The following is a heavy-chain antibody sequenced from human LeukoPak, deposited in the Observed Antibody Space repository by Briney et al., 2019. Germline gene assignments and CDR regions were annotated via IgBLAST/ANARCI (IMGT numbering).Heavy chain of an antibody. CDR2: INHSGST. D-gene: IGHD4-23*01. Sequence: PSETPSLTCAVYGGSFSGYYWSWIRQPPGKGLEWIGEINHSGSTNYNPSLKSRVTISVDTSKNQFSLKLSSVTAADTAVYYCARPGRRTTVVTRPYFDYWGQGTLVTVSS. CDR1: GGSFSGYY. V-gene: IGHV4-34*01. J-gene: IGHJ4*02. CDR3: ARPGRRTTVVTRPYFDY.